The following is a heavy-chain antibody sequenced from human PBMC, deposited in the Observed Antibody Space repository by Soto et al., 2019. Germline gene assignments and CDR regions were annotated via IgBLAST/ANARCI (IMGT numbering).Heavy chain of an antibody. Sequence: WGSLRLSCAASGLTFSSYAMSWVRQAPGKGLEWVSAISGSGGSTYYADSVKGRFTISRDNSKNTLYLQMNSLRAEDTAVYYCAKDRYYYGSGSYYKPNWFDPWGQGTLVTVSS. CDR3: AKDRYYYGSGSYYKPNWFDP. CDR2: ISGSGGST. J-gene: IGHJ5*02. V-gene: IGHV3-23*01. CDR1: GLTFSSYA. D-gene: IGHD3-10*01.